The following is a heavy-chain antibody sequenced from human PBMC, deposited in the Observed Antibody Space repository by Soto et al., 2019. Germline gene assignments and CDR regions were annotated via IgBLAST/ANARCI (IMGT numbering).Heavy chain of an antibody. CDR1: GYTFTSYD. V-gene: IGHV1-8*01. Sequence: ASVKVSCKASGYTFTSYDINWVRQATGQGLEWMGWMNPNSGNTGYAQKFQGRVTTTRNTSISTAYMELSSLRSEDTAVYYCARGRAAAAGTGYAFDIWGQGTMVTVSS. CDR3: ARGRAAAAGTGYAFDI. CDR2: MNPNSGNT. J-gene: IGHJ3*02. D-gene: IGHD6-13*01.